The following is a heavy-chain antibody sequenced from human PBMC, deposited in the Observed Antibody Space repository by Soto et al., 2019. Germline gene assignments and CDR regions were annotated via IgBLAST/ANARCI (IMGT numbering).Heavy chain of an antibody. Sequence: PSETLSLTCAVYGGSFSGYYWSWVRQPPGKGLEWIGEINHSGSTKYNPSLKRRLNISVDTSKNQFSLNLSSVTAADTAVYYCARSIKLWTPFDYWGQGNMGT. CDR1: GGSFSGYY. CDR3: ARSIKLWTPFDY. J-gene: IGHJ4*02. D-gene: IGHD7-27*01. CDR2: INHSGST. V-gene: IGHV4-34*01.